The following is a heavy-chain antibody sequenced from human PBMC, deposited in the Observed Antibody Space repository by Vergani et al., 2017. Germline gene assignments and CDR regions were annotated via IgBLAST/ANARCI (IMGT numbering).Heavy chain of an antibody. CDR3: AKDSRFALAATIYGWIDP. CDR2: ISGSGGST. V-gene: IGHV3-23*01. D-gene: IGHD2-15*01. J-gene: IGHJ5*02. CDR1: GFTFSSYA. Sequence: EVQLLESGGGLVQPGGSLRLSCAASGFTFSSYAMSWVRQAPGKGLEWVSAISGSGGSTYYADSVKGRFTISRDNSKNTLYLQMNSLRAEDTAVYYCAKDSRFALAATIYGWIDPWGQGTLVTVSS.